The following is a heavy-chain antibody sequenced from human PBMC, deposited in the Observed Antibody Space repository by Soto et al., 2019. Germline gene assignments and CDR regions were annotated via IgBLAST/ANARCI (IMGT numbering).Heavy chain of an antibody. CDR2: ISGSGGST. CDR1: GFTFSSYA. D-gene: IGHD6-13*01. V-gene: IGHV3-23*01. CDR3: AKEKAAAGFYGMDV. Sequence: GGSLRLACAASGFTFSSYAMSWVRQAPGKGLEWVSAISGSGGSTYYADSVKGRFTISRDNSKNTLYLQMNSLRAEDTAVYYCAKEKAAAGFYGMDVWGQGTTVTVSS. J-gene: IGHJ6*02.